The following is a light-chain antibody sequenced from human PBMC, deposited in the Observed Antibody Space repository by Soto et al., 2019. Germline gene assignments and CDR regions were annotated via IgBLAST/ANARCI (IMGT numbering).Light chain of an antibody. J-gene: IGKJ3*01. CDR2: LGS. V-gene: IGKV2-28*01. Sequence: DIVMTQSPLSLPVTPGEPASIFCRSSQSLLHSNGYNYLDWYLQKPGQSPQLLIYLGSNRASGVPDRFSGSGSGTDFTLKISRVEAEDVGVYYCMQALQTPFFGPGTKVDIK. CDR3: MQALQTPF. CDR1: QSLLHSNGYNY.